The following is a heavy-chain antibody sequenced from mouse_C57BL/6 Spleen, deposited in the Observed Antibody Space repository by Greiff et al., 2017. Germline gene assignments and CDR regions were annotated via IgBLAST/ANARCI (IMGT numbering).Heavy chain of an antibody. CDR2: IWSDGST. CDR3: AKQSARYWDMDV. V-gene: IGHV2-6*03. Sequence: VQGVESGPGLVAPSQSLSITCTVSGFSLTSYGVHWVRQPPGKGLEWLVVIWSDGSTTYNSALKSRLSISKDNSKSHVFLNMNSRQTDATAKYCAAKQSARYWDMDVWGTGTTVTVSS. CDR1: GFSLTSYG. D-gene: IGHD6-1*01. J-gene: IGHJ1*03.